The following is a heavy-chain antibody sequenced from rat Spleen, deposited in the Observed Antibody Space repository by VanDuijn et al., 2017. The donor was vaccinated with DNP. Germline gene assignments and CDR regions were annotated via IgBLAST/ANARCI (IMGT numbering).Heavy chain of an antibody. CDR2: ITNSGGST. V-gene: IGHV5-27*01. D-gene: IGHD1-4*01. CDR3: TTGHTPDY. Sequence: EVQLVESGGGLVQPGRSLKLSCAASGFTFSNYGMAWVRQAPTKGLEWVASITNSGGSTYYRDSVKGRFTISRDNAKSTLYLQMDSLRSEDTATYYCTTGHTPDYWGQGVMVTVSS. J-gene: IGHJ2*01. CDR1: GFTFSNYG.